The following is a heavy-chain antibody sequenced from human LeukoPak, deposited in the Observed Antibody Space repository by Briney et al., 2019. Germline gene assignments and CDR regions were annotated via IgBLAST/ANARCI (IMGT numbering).Heavy chain of an antibody. CDR1: GYTFTDYY. V-gene: IGHV1-2*02. CDR3: ARVEVVVAATKNYYYYGMDV. Sequence: GASVKVSCKASGYTFTDYYMHWVRQAPGQGLEWMGWINPNSGGTNYAQKFQGRVTMTRDTSISTAYMELSRLRSDDTAVYYCARVEVVVAATKNYYYYGMDVWGQGTTVTVSS. J-gene: IGHJ6*02. CDR2: INPNSGGT. D-gene: IGHD2-15*01.